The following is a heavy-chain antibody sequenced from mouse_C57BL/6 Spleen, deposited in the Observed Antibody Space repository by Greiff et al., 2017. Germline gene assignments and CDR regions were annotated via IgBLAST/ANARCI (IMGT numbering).Heavy chain of an antibody. V-gene: IGHV5-9*04. Sequence: EVKLMESGGGLVKPGGSLKLSCAASGFTFSSYTMSWVRQTPEKRLEWVATISGGGGNTYYPDSVKGRFTISRDNAKNTLYLQMSSLRSEDTAVYYCARHGYFDVWGTGTTVTVAA. CDR3: ARHGYFDV. CDR1: GFTFSSYT. CDR2: ISGGGGNT. J-gene: IGHJ1*03.